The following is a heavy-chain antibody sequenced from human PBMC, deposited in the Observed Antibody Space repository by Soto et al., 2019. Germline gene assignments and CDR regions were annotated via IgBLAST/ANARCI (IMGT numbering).Heavy chain of an antibody. D-gene: IGHD6-6*01. CDR2: IKQDGSEK. Sequence: GGSLRLSCAASGFTFSSYWMSWVRQAPGKGLEWVANIKQDGSEKYYVDSVKGRFTISRDNAKNSLYLQMNSLRAEDTAVYYCARDGRQGYSSSSTVFDPWGQGTLVTVSS. CDR1: GFTFSSYW. J-gene: IGHJ5*02. V-gene: IGHV3-7*01. CDR3: ARDGRQGYSSSSTVFDP.